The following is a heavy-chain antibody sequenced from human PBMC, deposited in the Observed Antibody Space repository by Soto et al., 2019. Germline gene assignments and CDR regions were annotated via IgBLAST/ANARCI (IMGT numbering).Heavy chain of an antibody. CDR1: GFTFGSYW. V-gene: IGHV3-74*01. J-gene: IGHJ4*02. CDR2: INHXGPTT. Sequence: GXSRRLSCAASGFTFGSYWMHWFRQDPGMGLVCLXAINHXGPTTQHADSXXGRFAVAXXNATNTLFLQMNVMRAEDTALYYCAKDLSRGKSEYWGRGNLVPVTS. CDR3: AKDLSRGKSEY. D-gene: IGHD2-15*01.